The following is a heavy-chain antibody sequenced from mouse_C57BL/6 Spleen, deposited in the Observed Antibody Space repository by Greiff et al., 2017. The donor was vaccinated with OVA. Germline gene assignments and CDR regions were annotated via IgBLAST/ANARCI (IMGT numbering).Heavy chain of an antibody. Sequence: VKLQESGAELVRPGASVKLSCKASGYTFTDYYINWVKQRPGQGLEWIARIYPGSGNTYYNEKFKGKATLTAEKSSSTAYMQLSSLTSEDSAVYFCARSPLDGYHAMDYWGQGTSVTVSS. CDR3: ARSPLDGYHAMDY. D-gene: IGHD2-3*01. CDR2: IYPGSGNT. V-gene: IGHV1-76*01. CDR1: GYTFTDYY. J-gene: IGHJ4*01.